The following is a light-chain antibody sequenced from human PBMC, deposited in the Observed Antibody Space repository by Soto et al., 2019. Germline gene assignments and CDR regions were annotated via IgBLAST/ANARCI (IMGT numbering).Light chain of an antibody. V-gene: IGKV3-11*01. CDR2: DAS. Sequence: EIVLTQSPATLSLSPGERATLSCRASQSVSGYLAWYQQRPGQTPRLLIYDASNRATGIQARFSGSGSGTDFTLTISSLEPEDFAVYYCKQYGSSPWTFGQGTKVDIK. CDR3: KQYGSSPWT. CDR1: QSVSGY. J-gene: IGKJ1*01.